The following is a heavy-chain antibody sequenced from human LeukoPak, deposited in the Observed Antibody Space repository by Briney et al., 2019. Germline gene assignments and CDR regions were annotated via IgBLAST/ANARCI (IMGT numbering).Heavy chain of an antibody. D-gene: IGHD6-19*01. CDR3: ARAIAVAGSDYYYYYMDV. CDR2: IIPIFGTA. Sequence: SVKVSCKASGGTFSSYAISWVRQAPRQGLEWMGRIIPIFGTANYAQKFQGRVTITADNSTSTAYMKLSSLRSEDTAVYYCARAIAVAGSDYYYYYMDVWGKGTTVTVSS. V-gene: IGHV1-69*06. CDR1: GGTFSSYA. J-gene: IGHJ6*03.